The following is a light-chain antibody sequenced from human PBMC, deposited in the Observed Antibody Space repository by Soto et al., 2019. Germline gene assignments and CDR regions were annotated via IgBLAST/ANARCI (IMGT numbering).Light chain of an antibody. Sequence: QSVLTQPASVSGSPGQSITISCTGTSSGVGGYNYVSWYQQHPGKAPKLMIYDVSNRPSGVPDRFSGSKSGTSASLAISGLRSEDEADYYCAAWDDSLSAVYVFGTGTKVTVL. CDR3: AAWDDSLSAVYV. CDR2: DVS. CDR1: SSGVGGYNY. V-gene: IGLV2-14*01. J-gene: IGLJ1*01.